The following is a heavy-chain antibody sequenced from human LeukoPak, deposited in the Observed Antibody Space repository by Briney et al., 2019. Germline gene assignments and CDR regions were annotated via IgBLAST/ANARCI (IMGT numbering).Heavy chain of an antibody. D-gene: IGHD1-26*01. Sequence: GGSLRLSCTTSGFNFRAYWMGWVRQAPGKGLEWVAVISYDGSNKYYADSVKSRFTISRDNSKNTLYLQMNSLRAEDTAVYYCARDGGSYRSLDYWGQGTLVTVSS. CDR2: ISYDGSNK. V-gene: IGHV3-30*19. CDR3: ARDGGSYRSLDY. J-gene: IGHJ4*02. CDR1: GFNFRAYW.